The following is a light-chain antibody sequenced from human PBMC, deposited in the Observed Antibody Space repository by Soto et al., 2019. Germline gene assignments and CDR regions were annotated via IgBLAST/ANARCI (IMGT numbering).Light chain of an antibody. Sequence: PASVSWALGASVTISFRGTRRYVGAYNYVSWYQQYPGKAPKLMIYHVTDRPSGVSNRFSGSKSGNTASLTISGLQAEDEADYYCCSYTTSNTFVFGAGTKVTVL. J-gene: IGLJ1*01. CDR3: CSYTTSNTFV. CDR2: HVT. CDR1: RRYVGAYNY. V-gene: IGLV2-14*01.